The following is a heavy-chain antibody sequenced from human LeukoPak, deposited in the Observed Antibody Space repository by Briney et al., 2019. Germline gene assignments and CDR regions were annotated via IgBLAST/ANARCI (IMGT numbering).Heavy chain of an antibody. Sequence: PGGSLRLSCAASGFTFDDYAMPWVRQAPGKGLEWVSGISWNGGSIGYADSVKGRFTISRDNAKNSLYLQMNSLRPEDTALYYCAKVSDSSGYYYAAFDYWGQGTLVTVSS. D-gene: IGHD3-22*01. CDR2: ISWNGGSI. J-gene: IGHJ4*02. CDR1: GFTFDDYA. CDR3: AKVSDSSGYYYAAFDY. V-gene: IGHV3-9*01.